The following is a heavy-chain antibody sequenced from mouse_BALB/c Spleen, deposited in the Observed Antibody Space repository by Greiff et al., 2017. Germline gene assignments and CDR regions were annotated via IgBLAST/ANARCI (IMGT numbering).Heavy chain of an antibody. CDR2: IYPGDGDT. J-gene: IGHJ2*01. CDR3: ARLGANWDFDY. CDR1: GYAFSSYW. Sequence: VQLQESGAELVRPGSSVKISCKASGYAFSSYWMNWVKQRPGQGLEWIGQIYPGDGDTNYNGKFKGKATLTADKSSSTAYMQLRSLTSEDSAVYFCARLGANWDFDYWGQGTTLTVSS. D-gene: IGHD4-1*01. V-gene: IGHV1-80*01.